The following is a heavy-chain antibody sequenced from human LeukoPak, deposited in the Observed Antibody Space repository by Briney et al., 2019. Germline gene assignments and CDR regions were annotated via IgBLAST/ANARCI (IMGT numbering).Heavy chain of an antibody. J-gene: IGHJ4*02. CDR2: IKQDGSEK. D-gene: IGHD1-7*01. Sequence: GGSLRLSCAASGFSFSNYWMSWVRQAPGKGLEWVANIKQDGSEKDCVDSVKGRFTISRDNAKNSLYLQMNSLRAEDTAVYYCARGYGTYGYWGQGTLVTVSS. CDR3: ARGYGTYGY. CDR1: GFSFSNYW. V-gene: IGHV3-7*04.